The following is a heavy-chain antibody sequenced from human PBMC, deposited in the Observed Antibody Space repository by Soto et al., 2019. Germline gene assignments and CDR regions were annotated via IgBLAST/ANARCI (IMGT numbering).Heavy chain of an antibody. CDR1: GFTFSSYG. Sequence: LRLSCAASGFTFSSYGMHWVRQAPGKGLEWVAVIWYDGSNKYYADSVKGRFTISRDNSKNTLYLQMNSLRAEDTAVYYCARDIREWEPLHYAFDIWGQGTMVTVSS. CDR2: IWYDGSNK. V-gene: IGHV3-33*01. CDR3: ARDIREWEPLHYAFDI. D-gene: IGHD1-26*01. J-gene: IGHJ3*02.